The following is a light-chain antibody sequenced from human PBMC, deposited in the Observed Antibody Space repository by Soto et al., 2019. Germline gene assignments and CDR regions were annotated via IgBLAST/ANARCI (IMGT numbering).Light chain of an antibody. CDR1: SSDVGGYNY. V-gene: IGLV2-14*01. J-gene: IGLJ1*01. Sequence: QSALTQPASVSGSPGQSITISCTRTSSDVGGYNYVSWYQQHPGKAPKLMIYDVSHRPSGVSNRFSGSKSGNTASLTISGLQAEDEADYYCSSYTSSNTYVFGTGTKVTVL. CDR2: DVS. CDR3: SSYTSSNTYV.